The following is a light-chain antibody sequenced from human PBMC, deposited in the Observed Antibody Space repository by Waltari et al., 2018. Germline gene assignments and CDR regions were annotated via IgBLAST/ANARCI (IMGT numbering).Light chain of an antibody. CDR1: NANIGAGFD. V-gene: IGLV1-40*01. CDR3: HSYDNNLSGSWV. CDR2: VNP. Sequence: SVLTQPPSVSGAPGQRLTMSCTVINANIGAGFDVHVYPQVAGGAPKLLIYVNPHRTSGVPDRFSGSKSGTSASLAITGLRAEDEADYYCHSYDNNLSGSWVFGGGTKLTVL. J-gene: IGLJ3*02.